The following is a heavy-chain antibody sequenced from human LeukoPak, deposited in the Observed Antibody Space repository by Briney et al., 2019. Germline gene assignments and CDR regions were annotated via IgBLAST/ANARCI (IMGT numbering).Heavy chain of an antibody. Sequence: GRSLRLSCAASGFTFSSYTMHWVRQAPGKGLEWVAVISYDGSNKYYADSVKGRFTISRDNSKNTLYLQMNSLRAEDTAVYYCARAPIDYSVDYWGQGTLVTVSS. CDR3: ARAPIDYSVDY. CDR1: GFTFSSYT. D-gene: IGHD2-21*01. V-gene: IGHV3-30-3*01. CDR2: ISYDGSNK. J-gene: IGHJ4*02.